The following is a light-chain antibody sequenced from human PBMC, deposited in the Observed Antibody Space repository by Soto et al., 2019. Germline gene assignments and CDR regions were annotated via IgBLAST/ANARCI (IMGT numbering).Light chain of an antibody. CDR1: QSVSSY. J-gene: IGKJ4*01. CDR2: DAS. V-gene: IGKV3-11*01. CDR3: QQRSNWPLLT. Sequence: EIVWTQSPSTLSLSPGERATLSCKASQSVSSYLAWYQQKPGQAPRLLIYDASNRATGIPARFSGSGSGTDFTLTISNLEPEDFAVYYCQQRSNWPLLTFGGGTKVDIK.